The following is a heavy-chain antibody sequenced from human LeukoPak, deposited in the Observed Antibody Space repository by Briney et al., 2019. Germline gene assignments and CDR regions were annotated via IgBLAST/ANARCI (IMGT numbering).Heavy chain of an antibody. Sequence: GRFTISRDNARNSLYLQMNSLRGEDTAVYYCAKSGGNADFDYWGQGTLVTVFS. D-gene: IGHD4-23*01. J-gene: IGHJ4*02. V-gene: IGHV3-11*06. CDR3: AKSGGNADFDY.